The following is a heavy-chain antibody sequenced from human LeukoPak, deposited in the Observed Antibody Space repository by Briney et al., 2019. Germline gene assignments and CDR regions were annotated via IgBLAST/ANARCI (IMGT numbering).Heavy chain of an antibody. CDR1: GGSISSSSYY. CDR2: IYYSGST. CDR3: ARDLYDSSGIDY. V-gene: IGHV4-61*01. D-gene: IGHD3-22*01. Sequence: SETLSLTCTVSGGSISSSSYYWGWIRQPPGKGLEWIGYIYYSGSTNYNPSLKSRVTISVDTSKNQFSLKLSSVTAADTAVYYCARDLYDSSGIDYWGQGTLVTVSS. J-gene: IGHJ4*02.